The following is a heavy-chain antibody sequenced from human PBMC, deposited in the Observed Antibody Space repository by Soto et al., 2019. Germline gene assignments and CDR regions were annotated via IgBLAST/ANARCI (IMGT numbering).Heavy chain of an antibody. CDR3: ARGPGGPDGPGDY. V-gene: IGHV1-3*01. CDR2: INAGNGNT. Sequence: QVQLVQSGAEVKKPGASVKVSCKASGYTFTSYAMQWVRQAPGQRLEWMGWINAGNGNTKYSQKFQGRVTITWDTSASTAYMELSSLRSEDTAVYYCARGPGGPDGPGDYWGQGTLVTVSS. CDR1: GYTFTSYA. J-gene: IGHJ4*02. D-gene: IGHD2-15*01.